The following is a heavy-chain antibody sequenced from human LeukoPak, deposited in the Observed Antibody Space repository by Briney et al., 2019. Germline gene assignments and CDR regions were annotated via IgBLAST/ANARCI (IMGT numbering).Heavy chain of an antibody. J-gene: IGHJ3*01. CDR2: IYYSGST. Sequence: SETLSLTCTVSGGSISSYYWSWIRQPPGKGLEWIGYIYYSGSTNYNPSLKSRVTISVDTSKNQFSLKLSSVTAVDTAVYYCARTNERERGGESFHFWGQGTMVTVSS. CDR1: GGSISSYY. CDR3: ARTNERERGGESFHF. D-gene: IGHD1-1*01. V-gene: IGHV4-59*12.